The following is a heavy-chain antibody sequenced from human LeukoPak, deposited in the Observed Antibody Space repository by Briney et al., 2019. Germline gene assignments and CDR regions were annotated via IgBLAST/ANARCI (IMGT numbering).Heavy chain of an antibody. Sequence: PSETLSLTCTASGGSISSYYWTWVRQPPGKGLEWIGYIYYSGSTNYNPSLKSRVTISVDTSKNQFSLKLSSVTAADTAVYYCARRVKYYYDSSGYYFDYWGQGTLVTVSS. V-gene: IGHV4-59*12. J-gene: IGHJ4*02. D-gene: IGHD3-22*01. CDR2: IYYSGST. CDR1: GGSISSYY. CDR3: ARRVKYYYDSSGYYFDY.